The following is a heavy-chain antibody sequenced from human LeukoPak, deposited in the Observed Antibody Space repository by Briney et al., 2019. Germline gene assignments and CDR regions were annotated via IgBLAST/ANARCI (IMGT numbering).Heavy chain of an antibody. CDR3: AKEQRDWNYGVFDY. V-gene: IGHV3-23*01. J-gene: IGHJ4*02. D-gene: IGHD1-7*01. CDR1: GFPLSSHA. CDR2: TSSSDAGT. Sequence: PGGSLRLSCAASGFPLSSHAMSWVRQAPGEGLEWVSATSSSDAGTYYADSVRGRFTISRDNSKNTLYLQMNSLRAEDTAEYYCAKEQRDWNYGVFDYWGQGTQVTVSS.